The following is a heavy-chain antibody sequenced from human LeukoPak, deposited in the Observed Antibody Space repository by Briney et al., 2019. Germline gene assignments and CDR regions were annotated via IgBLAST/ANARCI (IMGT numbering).Heavy chain of an antibody. CDR1: GSTFSSYA. Sequence: PGRSLRLSCAASGSTFSSYAMSWVRQAAGKGLELVSAISGSGGSTYYADSLKRGFTTSRDNSKNTLYLQKNSLRAEDTGVYYCAQDGGSSWLDAFDIWGEGTMVTVSS. V-gene: IGHV3-23*01. CDR2: ISGSGGST. D-gene: IGHD6-13*01. CDR3: AQDGGSSWLDAFDI. J-gene: IGHJ3*02.